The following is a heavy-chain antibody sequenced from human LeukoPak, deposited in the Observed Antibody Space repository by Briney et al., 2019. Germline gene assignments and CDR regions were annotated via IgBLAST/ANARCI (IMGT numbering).Heavy chain of an antibody. V-gene: IGHV3-21*01. Sequence: PGGSLRLSCVASGFTFSSYSMNWVRQAPGKGLEWVSSISSSSSYIYYADSVKGRFTISRDNAKNSLYLQMNSLRAEDTAVYYCARAVYCGGDCYPPHLDYWGQGTLVTVSS. CDR2: ISSSSSYI. CDR1: GFTFSSYS. J-gene: IGHJ4*02. CDR3: ARAVYCGGDCYPPHLDY. D-gene: IGHD2-21*02.